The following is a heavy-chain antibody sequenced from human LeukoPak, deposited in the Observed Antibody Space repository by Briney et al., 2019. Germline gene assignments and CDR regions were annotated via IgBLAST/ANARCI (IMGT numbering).Heavy chain of an antibody. CDR2: ISYCGSNK. V-gene: IGHV3-30-3*01. CDR3: ARVLESKVLLWFGETTYYGMDV. J-gene: IGHJ6*02. Sequence: PGGSLRLSYAASVFTLSNYAVHWVRQAPAKALEWVDNISYCGSNKYYADSVQSRFTISRDNSKNTLYLQMNSLRGEDTAVYYCARVLESKVLLWFGETTYYGMDVWGQGATVTVSS. CDR1: VFTLSNYA. D-gene: IGHD3-10*01.